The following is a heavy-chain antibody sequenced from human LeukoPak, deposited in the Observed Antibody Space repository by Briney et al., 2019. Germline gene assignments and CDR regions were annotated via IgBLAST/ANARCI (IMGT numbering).Heavy chain of an antibody. V-gene: IGHV3-21*01. CDR2: ISSSSSYI. J-gene: IGHJ4*02. Sequence: GGSLRLSCAASGFTFSSYSMNWVRQAPGKGLEWVSSISSSSSYIYYADSVKGRFTISRDNAKNSLYLQMNSLRAEDTAVYYCARVRYNSGYIFDYWGQGTLVTVSS. CDR3: ARVRYNSGYIFDY. D-gene: IGHD5-18*01. CDR1: GFTFSSYS.